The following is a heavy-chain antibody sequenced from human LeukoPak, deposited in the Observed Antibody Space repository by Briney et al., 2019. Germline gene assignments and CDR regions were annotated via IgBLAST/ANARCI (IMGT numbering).Heavy chain of an antibody. CDR1: GFTFSSYA. V-gene: IGHV3-30*14. CDR2: ISYDGSNK. Sequence: GGSLRLSCAASGFTFSSYAMHWVRQAPGKGLEWVAVISYDGSNKYYADSVKGRFTISRDNSKNTVYLQMNSLRAEATAVYYCARDLDSYGSYWGQGTLVTVS. J-gene: IGHJ4*02. D-gene: IGHD5-18*01. CDR3: ARDLDSYGSY.